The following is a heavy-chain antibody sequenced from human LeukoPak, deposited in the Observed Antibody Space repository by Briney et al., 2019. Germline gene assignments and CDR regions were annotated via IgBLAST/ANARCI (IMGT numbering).Heavy chain of an antibody. D-gene: IGHD5-24*01. J-gene: IGHJ4*02. Sequence: GGSLRLSCAASGFTFSGYWMYWVRQAPGKGLEWVAVISDGGSEKYYADSVKGRFTISRDNSRNTVYLQMNSLRPEDTAVYYCAKNSGRDGYNDYFDYWGQGTLVTVSS. V-gene: IGHV3-30*18. CDR1: GFTFSGYW. CDR3: AKNSGRDGYNDYFDY. CDR2: ISDGGSEK.